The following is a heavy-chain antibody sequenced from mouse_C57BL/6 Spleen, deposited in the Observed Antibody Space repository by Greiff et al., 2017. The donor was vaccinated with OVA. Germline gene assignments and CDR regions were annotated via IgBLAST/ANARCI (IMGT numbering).Heavy chain of an antibody. D-gene: IGHD1-1*01. CDR2: VYPGSGST. V-gene: IGHV1-55*01. J-gene: IGHJ1*03. Sequence: QVQLQQPGAELVKPGASVKMSCKASGYTFTSYWITWVKQRPGQGLEWIGDVYPGSGSTNYNEKFKSKATLTVDTSSSTAYMQLSSLTSEDSAVYYCAKGLTVVATGYFDVWGTGTTVTVSS. CDR1: GYTFTSYW. CDR3: AKGLTVVATGYFDV.